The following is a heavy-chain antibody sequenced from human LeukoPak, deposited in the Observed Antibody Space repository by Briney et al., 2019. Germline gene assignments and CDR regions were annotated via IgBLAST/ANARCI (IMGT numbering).Heavy chain of an antibody. J-gene: IGHJ6*04. V-gene: IGHV3-53*01. CDR1: GFTVSSNY. Sequence: GGSLRLSCAASGFTVSSNYMSWVRQAPGKGLEWVSEIYSDGSTYYADSVKGRFTISRDNAKNSLYLQMNSLRAEDTAVYYCAELGITMIGGVWGKGTTVTISS. CDR3: AELGITMIGGV. D-gene: IGHD3-10*02. CDR2: IYSDGST.